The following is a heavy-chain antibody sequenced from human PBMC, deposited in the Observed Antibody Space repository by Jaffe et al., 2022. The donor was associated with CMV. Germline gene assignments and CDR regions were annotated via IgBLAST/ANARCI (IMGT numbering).Heavy chain of an antibody. Sequence: QVQLVESGGGVVQPGRSLRLSCAASGFIFSNYGIHWVRQAPGKGLEWVAVISFDGSNKYYADSVKGRFAISRDNSKNTLFLQMTSLRADDTAVYYCVKGGTAVQTEDYFDYWGQGILVTVSS. J-gene: IGHJ4*02. CDR1: GFIFSNYG. D-gene: IGHD1-26*01. V-gene: IGHV3-30*18. CDR3: VKGGTAVQTEDYFDY. CDR2: ISFDGSNK.